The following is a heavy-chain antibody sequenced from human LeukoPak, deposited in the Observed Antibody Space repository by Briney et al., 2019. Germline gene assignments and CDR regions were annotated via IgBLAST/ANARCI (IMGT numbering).Heavy chain of an antibody. CDR2: IRYDGSNK. D-gene: IGHD6-6*01. CDR3: AKDRHSSSPGPFDY. V-gene: IGHV3-30*02. J-gene: IGHJ4*02. Sequence: QPGGSLRLSCAASGFTFSSYGMHWVRQAPGKGLEWVAFIRYDGSNKYYADSVKGRFTISRDNSKNTLYLQMNSLRAEDTAVYYCAKDRHSSSPGPFDYWGQGTLVTVSS. CDR1: GFTFSSYG.